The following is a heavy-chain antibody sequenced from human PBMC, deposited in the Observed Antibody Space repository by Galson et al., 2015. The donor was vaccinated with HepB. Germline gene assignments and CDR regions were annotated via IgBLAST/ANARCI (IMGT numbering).Heavy chain of an antibody. Sequence: SLRLSCAAAGFIFSDYGMHWVRQAPGKGLEWVAFIRYDGNRKYYGDSVQGRFTISRDNSKSTLSLQMNSLTAEDTAVYYCAKPRDRYYDRSGSFDYWGQGTLVTVSS. CDR2: IRYDGNRK. J-gene: IGHJ4*02. V-gene: IGHV3-30*02. CDR1: GFIFSDYG. CDR3: AKPRDRYYDRSGSFDY. D-gene: IGHD3-22*01.